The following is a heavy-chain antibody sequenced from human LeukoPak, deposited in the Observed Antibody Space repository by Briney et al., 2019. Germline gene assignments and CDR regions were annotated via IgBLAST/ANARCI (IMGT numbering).Heavy chain of an antibody. V-gene: IGHV4-61*01. J-gene: IGHJ6*02. D-gene: IGHD6-19*01. CDR3: ARGPSSGWPYYYYGMDV. CDR2: VYYIGTT. Sequence: SETLSLTCTVSGGSVKSPTSYWSWIRQPPGKGLEWIGNVYYIGTTSYNSSLKSRVTISVDTSKNQFSLKLSSVTAADTAVYYCARGPSSGWPYYYYGMDVWGQGTTVTVSS. CDR1: GGSVKSPTSY.